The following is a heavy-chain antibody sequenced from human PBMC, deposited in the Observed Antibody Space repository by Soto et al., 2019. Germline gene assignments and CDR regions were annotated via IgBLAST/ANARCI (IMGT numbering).Heavy chain of an antibody. J-gene: IGHJ5*02. CDR1: GGSISSYY. V-gene: IGHV4-4*07. CDR3: ARGGDYSSSWYSSPWFDP. Sequence: SETLSLTCTVSGGSISSYYWSWIRQPAGKGLEWIGRIYTSGSTNYNPSLKSRVTMSVDTSKNQFSLKLSSVTAADTAVYYCARGGDYSSSWYSSPWFDPWGQRTLVTVSS. D-gene: IGHD6-13*01. CDR2: IYTSGST.